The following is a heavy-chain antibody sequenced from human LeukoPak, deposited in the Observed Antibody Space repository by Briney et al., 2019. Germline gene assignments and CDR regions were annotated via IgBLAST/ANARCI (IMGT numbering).Heavy chain of an antibody. CDR1: GFTFSYYW. CDR3: ARHYYDTSGYYGRDYFDY. J-gene: IGHJ4*02. V-gene: IGHV3-7*01. Sequence: GGSLRLSCAASGFTFSYYWMSWVRQAPGKGPEWVANIKQDGTEKYYVDSVKGRFTISRDNAKNSLYLQMNSLRAEDTAVYYCARHYYDTSGYYGRDYFDYWGQGTLVTVSS. D-gene: IGHD3-22*01. CDR2: IKQDGTEK.